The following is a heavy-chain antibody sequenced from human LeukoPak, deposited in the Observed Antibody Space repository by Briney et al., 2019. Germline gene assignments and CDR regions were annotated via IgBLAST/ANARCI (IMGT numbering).Heavy chain of an antibody. CDR3: AKDGKWELLEAYFDY. D-gene: IGHD1-26*01. CDR2: ISWNSGSI. J-gene: IGHJ4*02. CDR1: GFTFGDYA. V-gene: IGHV3-9*01. Sequence: PGGSLRLSCTASGFTFGDYAMHWVRQAPGKGLEWVSGISWNSGSIGYADSVKGRFTISRDNAKNSLYLQMNSLRAEDTALYYCAKDGKWELLEAYFDYWGQGTLVTVSS.